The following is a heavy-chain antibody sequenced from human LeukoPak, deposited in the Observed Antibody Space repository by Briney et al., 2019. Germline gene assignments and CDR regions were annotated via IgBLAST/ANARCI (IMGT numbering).Heavy chain of an antibody. CDR3: ARVGGAIAFPYYDFWSGYLANKGYYYMDV. J-gene: IGHJ6*03. CDR2: ISTYNGNT. Sequence: GASVKVSCKASGYTFTSYGISWVRQAPGQGLERMGWISTYNGNTNYAQKLQGRVTMTTDTSTSTAYMELRSLRSDDTAVYYCARVGGAIAFPYYDFWSGYLANKGYYYMDVWGKGTTVTVSS. V-gene: IGHV1-18*01. D-gene: IGHD3-3*01. CDR1: GYTFTSYG.